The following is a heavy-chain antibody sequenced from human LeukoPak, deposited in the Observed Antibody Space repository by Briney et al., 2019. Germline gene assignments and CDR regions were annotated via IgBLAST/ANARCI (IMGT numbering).Heavy chain of an antibody. D-gene: IGHD3-22*01. CDR3: ARTGVGSGLTY. J-gene: IGHJ4*02. CDR2: IFPKTGAT. Sequence: ASVKVSCKASGYTFTDYHIYWLRQPPGQGLEWMAWIFPKTGATTYAREFQGRVTLTSDTSIRTAYMDLRALTSDDTAVYFCARTGVGSGLTYWGQGTQVTVSS. V-gene: IGHV1-2*02. CDR1: GYTFTDYH.